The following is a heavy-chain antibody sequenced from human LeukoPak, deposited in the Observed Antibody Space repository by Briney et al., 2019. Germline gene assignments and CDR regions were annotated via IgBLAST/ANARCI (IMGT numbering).Heavy chain of an antibody. CDR1: GGSISSSSYY. Sequence: KPSETLSLTCTVSGGSISSSSYYWGWIRQPPGKGLEWIGSIYYSGSTYYNPSLKSRVTISVDTSKNHFSLKMSSVTAADTAVYYCARRKSGAVAVDYWGQGTLITVSS. D-gene: IGHD6-19*01. J-gene: IGHJ4*02. V-gene: IGHV4-39*02. CDR2: IYYSGST. CDR3: ARRKSGAVAVDY.